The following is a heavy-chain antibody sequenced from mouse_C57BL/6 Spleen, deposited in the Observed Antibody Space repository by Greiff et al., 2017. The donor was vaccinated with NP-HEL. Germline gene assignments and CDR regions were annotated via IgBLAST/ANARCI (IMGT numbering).Heavy chain of an antibody. CDR2: IYPGSGNT. V-gene: IGHV1-76*01. J-gene: IGHJ1*03. D-gene: IGHD2-3*01. Sequence: VQLQQSGAELVRPGASVKLSCKASGYTFTDYYINWVKQRPGQGLEWIARIYPGSGNTSYNEKFKGKATLTAEKSSSTAYMQLSSLTSEDSAVYFCARTHDGYYGYFDVWGTGTTVTVSS. CDR1: GYTFTDYY. CDR3: ARTHDGYYGYFDV.